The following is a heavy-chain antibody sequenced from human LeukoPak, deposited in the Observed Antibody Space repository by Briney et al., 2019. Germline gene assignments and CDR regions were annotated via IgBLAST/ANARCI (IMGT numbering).Heavy chain of an antibody. J-gene: IGHJ2*01. D-gene: IGHD4-23*01. CDR1: GGSISSGGYS. Sequence: SETLSLTCTVSGGSISSGGYSWSWIRQPPGKGLEWIGFIYHSGSTYYNPSLKSRVTISVDRSRNQFSLKLNSVTAADTAVYYCARSVVTLYWYFDLWGRGTLVTVSS. CDR2: IYHSGST. V-gene: IGHV4-30-2*01. CDR3: ARSVVTLYWYFDL.